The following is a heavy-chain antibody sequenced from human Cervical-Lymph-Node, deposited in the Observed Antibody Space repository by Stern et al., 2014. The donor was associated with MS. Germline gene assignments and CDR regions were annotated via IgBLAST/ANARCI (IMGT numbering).Heavy chain of an antibody. J-gene: IGHJ4*02. Sequence: QVTLRESGPTLVKPTQTLTLTCSFSGFSLSTIGAGMGWIRQPPGEALEWLALIYWDDDKRYSPSLKSRLNIAKDTSKNQVVLTMTNMDPVDTATYYCAHRREASVGAYFDYWGQGILVTVSS. CDR2: IYWDDDK. D-gene: IGHD4/OR15-4a*01. CDR1: GFSLSTIGAG. V-gene: IGHV2-5*02. CDR3: AHRREASVGAYFDY.